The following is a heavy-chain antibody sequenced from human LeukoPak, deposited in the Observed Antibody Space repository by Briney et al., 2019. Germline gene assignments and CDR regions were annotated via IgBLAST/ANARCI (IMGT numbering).Heavy chain of an antibody. V-gene: IGHV1-2*04. D-gene: IGHD5-18*01. CDR3: ARGPDVDTAMGFLDY. J-gene: IGHJ4*02. Sequence: ASVKVSCKASGYTFAGYYMHWVRQAPGQGLEWMGWINPNSGGTNYAQKFQGWVTMTRDTSISTAYMELSRLRSDDTAVYYCARGPDVDTAMGFLDYWGQGTLVTVSS. CDR1: GYTFAGYY. CDR2: INPNSGGT.